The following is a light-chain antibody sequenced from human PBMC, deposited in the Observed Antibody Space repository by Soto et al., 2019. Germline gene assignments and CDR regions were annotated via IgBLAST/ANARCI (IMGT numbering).Light chain of an antibody. CDR2: GAS. J-gene: IGKJ2*01. CDR1: QDVGTNY. V-gene: IGKV3-20*01. Sequence: EVVLTQSPGTLSLSPGEGATLSCRSSQDVGTNYLAWYQQKPGQAPRLLIFGASSRASGVPGRFSGSGSGTDFTLTISRQEPEDSAVYYCQQFINSPYMYIFGQGTKLEI. CDR3: QQFINSPYMYI.